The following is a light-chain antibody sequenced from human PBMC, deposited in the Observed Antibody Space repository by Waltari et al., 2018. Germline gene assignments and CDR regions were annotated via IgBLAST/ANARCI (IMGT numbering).Light chain of an antibody. Sequence: DIQVTQSPSSLSASVGDRVTITCRTSQNIRNNLNWYQQKPGKAPQILIYADSSLHSDVPSRFSGSGSGADFTLTISSLQPEDYGTYYCQQGYSRVTFGQGTRLEIK. CDR1: QNIRNN. V-gene: IGKV1-39*01. J-gene: IGKJ5*01. CDR3: QQGYSRVT. CDR2: ADS.